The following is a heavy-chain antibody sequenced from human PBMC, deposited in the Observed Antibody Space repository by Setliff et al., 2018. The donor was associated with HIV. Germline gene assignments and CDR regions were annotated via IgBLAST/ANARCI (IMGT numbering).Heavy chain of an antibody. Sequence: SETLSLTCAVYGGSFSAYYWSWIRQSPEMGLEWIAEISHTGSTKYNPSLGSRVTISLATSKNQFSLSLRSLSAADTAVYYCAGPHHYFDFWGQGTQVTVSS. V-gene: IGHV4-34*01. CDR3: AGPHHYFDF. CDR1: GGSFSAYY. CDR2: ISHTGST. J-gene: IGHJ4*02.